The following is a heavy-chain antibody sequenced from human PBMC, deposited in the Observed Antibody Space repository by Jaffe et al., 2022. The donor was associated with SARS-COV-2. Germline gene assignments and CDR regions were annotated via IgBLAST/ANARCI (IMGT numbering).Heavy chain of an antibody. J-gene: IGHJ2*01. CDR3: ARGNIAAAGEDWYFDL. Sequence: QVQLVQSGAEVKKPGASVKVSCKASGYTFTSYDINWVRQATGQGLEWMGWMNPNSGNTGYAQKFQGRVTMTRNTSISTAYMELSSLRSEDTAVYYCARGNIAAAGEDWYFDLWGRGTLVTVSS. CDR1: GYTFTSYD. CDR2: MNPNSGNT. D-gene: IGHD6-13*01. V-gene: IGHV1-8*01.